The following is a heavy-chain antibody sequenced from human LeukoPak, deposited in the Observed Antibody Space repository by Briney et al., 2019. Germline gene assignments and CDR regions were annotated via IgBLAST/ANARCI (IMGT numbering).Heavy chain of an antibody. Sequence: ASVKVSCKVSGYTLTELSMHWVRQAPGKGLEWMGGFDPEDGETIYAQKFQGRVTMTEDTSTDTAYMELSSLRSEDTAVYYCATGYYDSSGPYNWFDPWGQGTLVTVSS. CDR2: FDPEDGET. J-gene: IGHJ5*02. CDR3: ATGYYDSSGPYNWFDP. V-gene: IGHV1-24*01. D-gene: IGHD3-22*01. CDR1: GYTLTELS.